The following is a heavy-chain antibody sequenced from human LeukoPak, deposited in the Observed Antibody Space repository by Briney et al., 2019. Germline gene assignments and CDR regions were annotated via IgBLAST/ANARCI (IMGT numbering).Heavy chain of an antibody. Sequence: SETLPLTCTVSGGSISSSSYYWGWLRQPPGKGLEWLGSIYYSGSTYYNPSLKSRVTISVDTSKNQFSLKLSSVTAADTAVYYCARRRGDPRYFDYWGQGTLVTVSS. D-gene: IGHD4-17*01. CDR3: ARRRGDPRYFDY. CDR2: IYYSGST. V-gene: IGHV4-39*01. CDR1: GGSISSSSYY. J-gene: IGHJ4*02.